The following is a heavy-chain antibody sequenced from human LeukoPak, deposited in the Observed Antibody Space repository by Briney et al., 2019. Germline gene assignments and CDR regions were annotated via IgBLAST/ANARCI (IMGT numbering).Heavy chain of an antibody. CDR1: GFTFSSYS. D-gene: IGHD2-8*01. V-gene: IGHV3-48*04. Sequence: GGSLRLSCAASGFTFSSYSMNWVRQAPGKGLEWVSYIGGSGIKHYADSVKGRFTISRDNAKNSLYLQMNSLRVEDTAVYYCAREDTGVAFDIWGQGTTVSV. J-gene: IGHJ3*02. CDR2: IGGSGIK. CDR3: AREDTGVAFDI.